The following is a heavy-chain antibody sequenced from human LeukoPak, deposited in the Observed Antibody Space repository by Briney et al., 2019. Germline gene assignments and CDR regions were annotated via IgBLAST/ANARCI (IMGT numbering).Heavy chain of an antibody. Sequence: SETLSLTCTVSDGSISSYYWSWIRQPPGKGLEWIGYIHSSGSTHYNPSHGSRVVPSLDTSKNQFSLRLSSVTAADTAVYYCARRGSYSDCWGQGTLVTVSS. D-gene: IGHD1-26*01. CDR2: IHSSGST. V-gene: IGHV4-4*09. CDR3: ARRGSYSDC. CDR1: DGSISSYY. J-gene: IGHJ4*02.